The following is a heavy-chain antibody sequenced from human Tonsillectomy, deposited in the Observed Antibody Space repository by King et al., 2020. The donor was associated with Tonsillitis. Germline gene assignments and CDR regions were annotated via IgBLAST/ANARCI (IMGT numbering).Heavy chain of an antibody. CDR3: ARGGYTYAYRNDAFDI. J-gene: IGHJ3*02. CDR2: INHSGST. V-gene: IGHV4-34*01. Sequence: VQLQQWGAGLLKPSETLSLTCAVYGGSFSGYYWSWIRQSPGKGLELSGEINHSGSTNYNPSLKSRFTISVDTSKNHFSLKQSSVTAADTAVYYCARGGYTYAYRNDAFDIWGQGTMVTVSS. CDR1: GGSFSGYY. D-gene: IGHD3-16*01.